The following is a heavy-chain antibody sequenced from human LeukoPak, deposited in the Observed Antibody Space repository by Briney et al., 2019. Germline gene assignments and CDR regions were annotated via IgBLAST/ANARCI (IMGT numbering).Heavy chain of an antibody. J-gene: IGHJ4*02. Sequence: ASVKVSCKASGYTFSDNYMHWWRQAPGQRLEWLGWINPKSGDTNFAQNFQGRVTMTRDTSISTAYMELSSLTSDDRAVYYCARGPNTGAFDAWGQGTLVTVSS. CDR1: GYTFSDNY. D-gene: IGHD7-27*01. CDR2: INPKSGDT. CDR3: ARGPNTGAFDA. V-gene: IGHV1-2*02.